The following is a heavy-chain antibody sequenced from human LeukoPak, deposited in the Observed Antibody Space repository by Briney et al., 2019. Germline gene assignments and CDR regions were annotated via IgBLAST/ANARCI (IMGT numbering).Heavy chain of an antibody. CDR3: ARTCGSSSGGSCYPVPDY. D-gene: IGHD2-15*01. CDR1: GFTFSSYS. Sequence: GGSLRLSCAASGFTFSSYSMNWVGQAPGKGLEWVSSISSSSSYIYYADSVKGRFTISRDNAKNSLYLQMNSLRAEETAVYYCARTCGSSSGGSCYPVPDYWGQGTLVTVSS. V-gene: IGHV3-21*01. CDR2: ISSSSSYI. J-gene: IGHJ4*02.